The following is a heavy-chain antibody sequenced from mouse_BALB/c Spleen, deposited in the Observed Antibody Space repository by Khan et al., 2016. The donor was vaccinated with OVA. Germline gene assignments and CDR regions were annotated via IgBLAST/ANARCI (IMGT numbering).Heavy chain of an antibody. D-gene: IGHD6-1*01. CDR3: ARGGSAGPAWFTY. Sequence: EVQLQESGPGLVKPSQSLSLTCSVTGYSITSGYFWNWIRQFPGNILEWMGYIRYDGDSNYNPSLKNRISITRDPYQNRFFLKLNSVTPEDTATYYCARGGSAGPAWFTYWGQGTLVTVSA. V-gene: IGHV3-6*02. CDR1: GYSITSGYF. CDR2: IRYDGDS. J-gene: IGHJ3*01.